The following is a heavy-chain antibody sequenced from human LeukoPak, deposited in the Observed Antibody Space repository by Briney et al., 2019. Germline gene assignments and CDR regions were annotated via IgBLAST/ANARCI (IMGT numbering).Heavy chain of an antibody. CDR3: AKDNNAQGSGSYLDY. J-gene: IGHJ4*02. D-gene: IGHD3-10*01. CDR1: GFTFSSYA. V-gene: IGHV3-30*18. CDR2: VSYDGTKK. Sequence: GGSLRLSCAASGFTFSSYAMHWVRQAPGKGLEWVAIVSYDGTKKDYADSVKGRFSISRDNSKNTLYLQMNSLRAEDTAVYYCAKDNNAQGSGSYLDYWGQGALVTVSS.